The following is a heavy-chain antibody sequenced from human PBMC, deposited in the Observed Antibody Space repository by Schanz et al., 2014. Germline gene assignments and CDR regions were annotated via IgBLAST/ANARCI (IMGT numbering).Heavy chain of an antibody. V-gene: IGHV1-18*04. Sequence: QVQLVQSGPEVKKPGASVKVSCKASGYTFTSYGVSWVRQAPGQGLEWMGWISTYTGNTNYAQRLQDRVTMTTDTSTSTAYMELRSLRSDDTAVYYCATCSGGTCHAKPVLDNWGQGTLVTVSS. J-gene: IGHJ4*02. CDR3: ATCSGGTCHAKPVLDN. CDR1: GYTFTSYG. CDR2: ISTYTGNT. D-gene: IGHD2-15*01.